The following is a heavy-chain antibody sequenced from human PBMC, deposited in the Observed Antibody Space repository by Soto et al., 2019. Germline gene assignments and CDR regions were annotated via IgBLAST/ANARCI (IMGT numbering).Heavy chain of an antibody. CDR1: GFTFTNYA. J-gene: IGHJ5*02. CDR2: ISATGGLK. CDR3: AREVGAPSGWLDP. Sequence: EVQLSESGGRLGQPGGSLRLSCAASGFTFTNYAMTWVRQRPGKGLQWVSGISATGGLKYYADSVQGRFTISRDNSKNTLYLLMDNLRDDDTAIYYCAREVGAPSGWLDPWGQGTQVTVSS. V-gene: IGHV3-23*01. D-gene: IGHD1-26*01.